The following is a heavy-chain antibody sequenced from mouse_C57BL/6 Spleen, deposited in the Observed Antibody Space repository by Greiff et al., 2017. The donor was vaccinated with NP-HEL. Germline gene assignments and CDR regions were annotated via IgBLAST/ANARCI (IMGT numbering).Heavy chain of an antibody. CDR2: IYPGSGGT. V-gene: IGHV1-55*01. J-gene: IGHJ3*01. CDR3: ARRGGYVLAD. D-gene: IGHD3-1*01. Sequence: QVQLQQPGAELVKPGASVKMSCKASGYTFTSYWITWVKQRPGQGLEWIGDIYPGSGGTNYNEKFKSKATLTVDTSSSTAYMQLSSLTSEDSAVDYCARRGGYVLADWGKGTLVTVSA. CDR1: GYTFTSYW.